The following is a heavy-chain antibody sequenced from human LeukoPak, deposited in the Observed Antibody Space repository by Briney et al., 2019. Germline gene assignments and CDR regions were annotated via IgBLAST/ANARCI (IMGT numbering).Heavy chain of an antibody. CDR2: INPSGGST. CDR3: ARGGNSVPPDY. Sequence: ASVKVSCKASGYTFTSYYMHWVRQAPGQGLEWMGIINPSGGSTSYAQKFQGRVTMTTDTSTSTVYMELRSLRSDDTAVYYCARGGNSVPPDYWGQGTLVTVSS. D-gene: IGHD4-23*01. V-gene: IGHV1-46*01. CDR1: GYTFTSYY. J-gene: IGHJ4*02.